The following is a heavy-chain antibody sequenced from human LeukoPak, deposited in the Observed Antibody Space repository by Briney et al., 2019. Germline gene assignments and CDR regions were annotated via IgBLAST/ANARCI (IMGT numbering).Heavy chain of an antibody. V-gene: IGHV4-59*01. D-gene: IGHD4-23*01. CDR1: GGSISSYY. CDR2: IYYSGST. Sequence: SETLSLTCTVSGGSISSYYWSWIRQPPGKGLECIGYIYYSGSTSYSPSLKSRVTISVDASKNQFSLKLSSVAAADTAVYYCARRLYGGNFDNWGQGTLVTVSS. CDR3: ARRLYGGNFDN. J-gene: IGHJ4*02.